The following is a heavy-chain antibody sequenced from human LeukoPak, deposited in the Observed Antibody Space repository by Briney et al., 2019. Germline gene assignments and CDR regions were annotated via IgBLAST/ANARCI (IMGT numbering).Heavy chain of an antibody. V-gene: IGHV4-59*08. Sequence: PSETLSLTCTVSGDPIIGYYWSWVRQSPMKRSEWIAYIRSTGATNYSPSLRSRVTISMDTSKNQFSLKLTSVTAADTAVYFCARHFSYGPASYPLDSWGQGTLVTVSS. CDR1: GDPIIGYY. CDR2: IRSTGAT. CDR3: ARHFSYGPASYPLDS. J-gene: IGHJ5*01. D-gene: IGHD3-10*01.